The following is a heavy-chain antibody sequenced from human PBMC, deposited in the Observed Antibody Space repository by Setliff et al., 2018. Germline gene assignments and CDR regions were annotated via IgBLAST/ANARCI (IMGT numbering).Heavy chain of an antibody. CDR3: LRDRPYINSPENAFDI. V-gene: IGHV1-18*01. CDR2: ISAFSRHT. J-gene: IGHJ3*02. CDR1: GYSFTMYG. D-gene: IGHD1-1*01. Sequence: ASVTVSCKASGYSFTMYGVNWVRQAPGQGIEWMGWISAFSRHTEYSQKFKGRVAVTTDASTSTAYLDLWSLTSNDTAVYYCLRDRPYINSPENAFDIWGQGTTVTVSS.